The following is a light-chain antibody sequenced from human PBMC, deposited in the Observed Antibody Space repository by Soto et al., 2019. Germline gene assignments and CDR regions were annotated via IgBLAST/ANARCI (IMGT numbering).Light chain of an antibody. CDR3: QQYVNSPPT. CDR2: DAS. V-gene: IGKV3-20*01. Sequence: EIVLMQSPGTLSLSPGERGTLSCRASQSVASSLAWYQQKPGQAPRLLIYDASNRATGIPDRFSGSGSGTDFTLTLSRLEPEDFAVYYCQQYVNSPPTFGGGT. J-gene: IGKJ4*01. CDR1: QSVASS.